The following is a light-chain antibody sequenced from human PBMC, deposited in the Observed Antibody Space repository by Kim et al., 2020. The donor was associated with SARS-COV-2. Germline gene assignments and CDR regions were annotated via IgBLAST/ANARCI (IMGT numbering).Light chain of an antibody. Sequence: EIVLTQSPGTLALSPGERATLSCRASQSVSNDYLAWYQQKPDQAPRLVIYGASSRASGVPDRFSGSGSGTDFTLSISRLEPEDFAVYFCQHYGGSSYTFGQGTKLEI. J-gene: IGKJ2*01. CDR3: QHYGGSSYT. CDR2: GAS. V-gene: IGKV3-20*01. CDR1: QSVSNDY.